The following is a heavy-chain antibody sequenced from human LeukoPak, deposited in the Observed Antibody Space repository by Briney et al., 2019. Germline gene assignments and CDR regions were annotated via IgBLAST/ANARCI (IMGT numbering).Heavy chain of an antibody. V-gene: IGHV3-33*01. Sequence: PGRSLRLSCAASGSTFSSYGMHWVRQAPGKGLEWVAVIWYDGSNKYYADSVKGRFTISRDNSKNTLYLQMNSLRAEDTAVYYCARSGRSGWYPYWGQGTLVTVSS. CDR3: ARSGRSGWYPY. J-gene: IGHJ4*02. CDR1: GSTFSSYG. CDR2: IWYDGSNK. D-gene: IGHD6-19*01.